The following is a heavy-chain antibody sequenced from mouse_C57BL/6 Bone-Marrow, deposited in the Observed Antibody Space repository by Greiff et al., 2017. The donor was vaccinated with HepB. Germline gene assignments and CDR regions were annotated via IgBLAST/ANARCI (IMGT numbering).Heavy chain of an antibody. J-gene: IGHJ4*01. CDR3: ARLRPVPYAMDY. D-gene: IGHD1-2*01. CDR1: GYTFTSYW. Sequence: QVQLQQPGAELVKPGASVKLSCKASGYTFTSYWMHWVKQRPGQGLEWIGMIHPNSGSTNYNEKFKSKATLTVDKSSSTAYMQLSSLTSEDSAVYYCARLRPVPYAMDYWGQGTSVTVSS. CDR2: IHPNSGST. V-gene: IGHV1-64*01.